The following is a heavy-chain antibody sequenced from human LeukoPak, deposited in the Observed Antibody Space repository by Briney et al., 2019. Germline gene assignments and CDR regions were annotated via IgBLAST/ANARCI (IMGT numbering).Heavy chain of an antibody. V-gene: IGHV1-46*01. CDR2: INPSGGST. CDR3: ARTPDIVATIFGYFDY. D-gene: IGHD5-12*01. Sequence: ASVKVSCKASGYTFTSYYMHWVRQAPGQGLEWMGIINPSGGSTSYAQKFQGRVTMTRDTSTSTVYMELSSLRSEDTAVYYCARTPDIVATIFGYFDYWGQGTLVTVSS. CDR1: GYTFTSYY. J-gene: IGHJ4*02.